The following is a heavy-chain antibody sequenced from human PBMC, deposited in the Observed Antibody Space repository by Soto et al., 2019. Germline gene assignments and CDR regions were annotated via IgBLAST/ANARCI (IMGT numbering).Heavy chain of an antibody. J-gene: IGHJ4*02. CDR2: TYYRSKWYN. CDR3: ARSGNAGAVDY. D-gene: IGHD1-26*01. Sequence: SQTLSLTCAISGDSVSSKSAAWNWIRQSASRGLEWLGRTYYRSKWYNEYAVSLKGRITINPDTSKNQFSLQLNSVTPEDTAVCYCARSGNAGAVDYWGQGTLVTVSS. CDR1: GDSVSSKSAA. V-gene: IGHV6-1*01.